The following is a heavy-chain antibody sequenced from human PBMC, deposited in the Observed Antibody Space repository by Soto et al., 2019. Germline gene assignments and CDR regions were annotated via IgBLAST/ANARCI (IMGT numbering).Heavy chain of an antibody. CDR1: GGSISTSNW. D-gene: IGHD6-19*01. V-gene: IGHV4-4*02. Sequence: SETLSLTCAVSGGSISTSNWWSWVRQPPGKGLEWIGEVYQNGSTTYNPYLESRLTISVDKSKNHFSLKLSSVTAADTAVYYCSRQVAVAPYYYYGMDVWGQGTTVTVSS. CDR3: SRQVAVAPYYYYGMDV. J-gene: IGHJ6*02. CDR2: VYQNGST.